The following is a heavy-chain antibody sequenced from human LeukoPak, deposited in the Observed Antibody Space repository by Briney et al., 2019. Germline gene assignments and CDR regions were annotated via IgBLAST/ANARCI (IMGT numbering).Heavy chain of an antibody. CDR2: INSDGSSTI. D-gene: IGHD3-10*01. J-gene: IGHJ5*02. V-gene: IGHV3-74*01. CDR1: GFTFSSYW. Sequence: GGSLRLSCAASGFTFSSYWMHWVRQAPGKGLVWVSRINSDGSSTIYYADSVKGRFTISRDNAKNSLYLQMNRLRAEDTAVYYCARAYGSVDRVVTGLFDPWGQGTLVTVSS. CDR3: ARAYGSVDRVVTGLFDP.